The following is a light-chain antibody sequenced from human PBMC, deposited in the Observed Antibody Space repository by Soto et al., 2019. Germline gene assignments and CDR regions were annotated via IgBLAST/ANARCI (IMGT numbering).Light chain of an antibody. CDR3: GTWDSISGGV. CDR1: RSNIGSNY. Sequence: QSVLTQPPSVSAAPGQRVTISCSGSRSNIGSNYVSWYQQLPGTAPKLLIYDNNKRPSGIPDRFSGSKSGTSATLGITGLQTGDEADYYCGTWDSISGGVFGTGTKLTVL. CDR2: DNN. V-gene: IGLV1-51*01. J-gene: IGLJ1*01.